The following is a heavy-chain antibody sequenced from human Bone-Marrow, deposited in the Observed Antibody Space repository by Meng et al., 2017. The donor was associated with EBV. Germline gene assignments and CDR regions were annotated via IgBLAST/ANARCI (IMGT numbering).Heavy chain of an antibody. CDR3: ARGENWGGWFDP. CDR1: GGSINNYY. V-gene: IGHV4-59*01. CDR2: IYYSGST. J-gene: IGHJ5*02. Sequence: QVQLQESGPGLVKPSETLSLTCSVSGGSINNYYWSWIRQPPGKGLEWIGYIYYSGSTTYNPSLKRRVTISVDTSKNQFSLKLSSVTAADTAVYYCARGENWGGWFDPWGQGTLVTVSS. D-gene: IGHD7-27*01.